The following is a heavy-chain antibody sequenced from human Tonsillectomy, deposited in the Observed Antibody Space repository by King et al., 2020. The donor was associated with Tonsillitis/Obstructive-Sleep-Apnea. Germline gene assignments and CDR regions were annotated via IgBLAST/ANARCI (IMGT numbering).Heavy chain of an antibody. Sequence: VQLQQWGAGLLKPSETLSLTCGVYGASFSGYSWTWIRQPPGKGREWIGELNHGGSTTYSPSLKSRVTISVDTSNNQFSLKLTSVAPADTAVYYCARGPSYSISSYYFDHWGQGTMVTVSS. V-gene: IGHV4-34*01. J-gene: IGHJ4*02. D-gene: IGHD6-6*01. CDR3: ARGPSYSISSYYFDH. CDR1: GASFSGYS. CDR2: LNHGGST.